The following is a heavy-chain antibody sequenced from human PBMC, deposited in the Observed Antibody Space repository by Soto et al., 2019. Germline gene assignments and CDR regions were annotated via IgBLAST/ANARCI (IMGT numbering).Heavy chain of an antibody. CDR3: AKKVNSGSGSQFFDY. Sequence: GGSLRLSCAASGFTFSSYSMSWVRQAPGKGLEWVSGFRSGGDDDTTYYADSVRGRFTISRGNSKNTLFLQMNSLRAEDTAIYYCAKKVNSGSGSQFFDYWGQGTLVTVSS. CDR1: GFTFSSYS. CDR2: FRSGGDDDTT. V-gene: IGHV3-23*01. D-gene: IGHD3-10*01. J-gene: IGHJ4*02.